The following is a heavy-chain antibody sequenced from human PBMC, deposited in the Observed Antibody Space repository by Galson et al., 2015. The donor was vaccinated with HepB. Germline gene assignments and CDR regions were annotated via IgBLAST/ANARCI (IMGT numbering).Heavy chain of an antibody. CDR3: ARDLAGKDAFDI. J-gene: IGHJ3*02. CDR2: IYYSGNT. V-gene: IGHV4-30-4*01. Sequence: TLSLTCTVSGGSISSGDYYWTWIRQPPGKGLEWIGYIYYSGNTYFNPSLKSRLTISVDTSKNQFSLNLSSVTAADTAVYYCARDLAGKDAFDIWGQGTMVTVSS. CDR1: GGSISSGDYY.